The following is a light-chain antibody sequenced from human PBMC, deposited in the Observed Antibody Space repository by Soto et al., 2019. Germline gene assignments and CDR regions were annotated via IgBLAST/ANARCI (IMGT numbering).Light chain of an antibody. J-gene: IGKJ2*01. CDR3: QQYDNWPPYT. Sequence: EIVMTQSPATLSVSPGERATLSCRASQSVSSNLAWFQQKPGQVPRLLIYGASTRATGIPARFSGSGSGTEFTLTISSLQSEDFAVYYCQQYDNWPPYTFGQWTKLEIK. CDR1: QSVSSN. CDR2: GAS. V-gene: IGKV3-15*01.